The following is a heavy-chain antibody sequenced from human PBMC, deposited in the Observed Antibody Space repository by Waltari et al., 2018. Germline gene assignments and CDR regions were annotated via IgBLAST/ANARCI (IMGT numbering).Heavy chain of an antibody. Sequence: EVQLVESGGGLIQPGGSLRLSCAASGFTVSSNYMSWVRQAPGKGLDWVSVIYSGVSTYYADSVKGRCTISRDNSKNTLYLQMNSLGAEDTAVYYCARAIGGFFDYWGQGTLVTVSS. J-gene: IGHJ4*02. CDR1: GFTVSSNY. V-gene: IGHV3-53*01. D-gene: IGHD5-12*01. CDR3: ARAIGGFFDY. CDR2: IYSGVST.